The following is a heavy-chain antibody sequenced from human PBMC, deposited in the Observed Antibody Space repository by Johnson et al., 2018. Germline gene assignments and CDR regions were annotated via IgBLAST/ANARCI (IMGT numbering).Heavy chain of an antibody. V-gene: IGHV3-49*03. Sequence: VQLVESGGGLVQPGRSLRLSCTASGFTFGDYAMSWFRQAPGKGLEWVGFIRSKAYGGTTEYAASVKGRFTISRDDSKSIAYLQMNSLKTEDTAVYYCDFEWQLTHTLVGWGKGTTVTVSS. CDR3: DFEWQLTHTLVG. CDR1: GFTFGDYA. CDR2: IRSKAYGGTT. D-gene: IGHD6-6*01. J-gene: IGHJ6*04.